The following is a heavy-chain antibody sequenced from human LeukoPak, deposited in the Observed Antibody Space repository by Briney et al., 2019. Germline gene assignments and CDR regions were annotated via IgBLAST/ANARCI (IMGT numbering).Heavy chain of an antibody. V-gene: IGHV3-7*03. CDR1: GFTFSNYW. Sequence: GGSLRLSCAASGFTFSNYWMSWVRQAPGKGLEWVGYINEDGSEKYYVDSAKGRFTISRDNAKNSLYLQMNSLRAEDTAVYYCARHLPYSSSWYSSLDYWGQGTLVTVSS. D-gene: IGHD6-13*01. CDR3: ARHLPYSSSWYSSLDY. J-gene: IGHJ4*02. CDR2: INEDGSEK.